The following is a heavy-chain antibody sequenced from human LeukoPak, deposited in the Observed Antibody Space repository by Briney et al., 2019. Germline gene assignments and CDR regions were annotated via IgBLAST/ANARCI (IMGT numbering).Heavy chain of an antibody. V-gene: IGHV3-33*01. Sequence: GGSLRLPCAASGYTFNNYRMHWVRQAPDKGLEWVAVIWYDGSNKYYADSVKGRFTISRDNSENTLYLQMNSLRAEDTAVYYCARTNERYSNPNLFDYWGEGTLVTVSS. J-gene: IGHJ4*02. CDR1: GYTFNNYR. D-gene: IGHD4-11*01. CDR3: ARTNERYSNPNLFDY. CDR2: IWYDGSNK.